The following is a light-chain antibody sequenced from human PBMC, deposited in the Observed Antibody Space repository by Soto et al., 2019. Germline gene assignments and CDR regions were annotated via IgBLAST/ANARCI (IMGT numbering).Light chain of an antibody. CDR3: QQRSNWPPTT. Sequence: EIVLTQSPATLSLSPGERATLSCRASQSVSSYLAWYQQKPGRAPRLLIYDASNRATGIPARFSGSGSGTDFTLTISSLEPEDFAVYYCQQRSNWPPTTLGGGTKVDIK. CDR1: QSVSSY. CDR2: DAS. V-gene: IGKV3-11*01. J-gene: IGKJ4*01.